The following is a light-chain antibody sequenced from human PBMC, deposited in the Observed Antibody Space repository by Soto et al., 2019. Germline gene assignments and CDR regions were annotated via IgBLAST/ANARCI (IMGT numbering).Light chain of an antibody. Sequence: EIVLTQSPGTLSLSPGERATLSCRASQSVSSSYLAWYQQKPGQAPRLLIYGASSRATGIPDRFSGSGSGRDFPLTISRLEPEDFAVYYCQQYGSSPPQTFGQGTKLELQ. V-gene: IGKV3-20*01. CDR1: QSVSSSY. CDR2: GAS. CDR3: QQYGSSPPQT. J-gene: IGKJ2*01.